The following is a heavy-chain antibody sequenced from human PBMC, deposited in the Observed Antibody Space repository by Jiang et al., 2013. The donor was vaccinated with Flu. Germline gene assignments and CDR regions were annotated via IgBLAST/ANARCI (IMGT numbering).Heavy chain of an antibody. CDR2: IYDSGST. V-gene: IGHV4-39*07. CDR1: GGSISSSDYY. CDR3: ARAQKYSGFELPYFDY. J-gene: IGHJ4*02. Sequence: LLKPSETLSLTCTVSGGSISSSDYYWVWIRQPPGKGLEWIGSIYDSGSTYYNPSLKTRVTMSVDTSKNRFSLKLSSVTAADTAVFYCARAQKYSGFELPYFDYWGQGTLVTVSS. D-gene: IGHD5-12*01.